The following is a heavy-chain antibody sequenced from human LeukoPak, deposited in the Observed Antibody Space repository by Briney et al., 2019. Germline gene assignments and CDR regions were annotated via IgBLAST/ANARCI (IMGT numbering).Heavy chain of an antibody. CDR3: ARDTLHCSSTSCYRYYYYYGMDV. CDR1: GFTFSSYS. D-gene: IGHD2-2*01. J-gene: IGHJ6*02. Sequence: PGGSLRLSCAASGFTFSSYSMNWVRQAPGKGLEWVSSISSSSSYIYYADSVKGRFTISRDNAKNSLYLQMNSLRAEDTAVYYCARDTLHCSSTSCYRYYYYYGMDVWGQGTTVTVSS. V-gene: IGHV3-21*01. CDR2: ISSSSSYI.